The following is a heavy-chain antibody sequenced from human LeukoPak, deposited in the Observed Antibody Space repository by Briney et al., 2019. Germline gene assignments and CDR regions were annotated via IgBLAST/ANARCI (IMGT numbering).Heavy chain of an antibody. CDR2: ISAYNGNT. CDR1: GYTFTSYG. Sequence: ASVKVSCKASGYTFTSYGISWVRQAPGQGLEWMGWISAYNGNTNYAQKLQGRVTMTIDTSTSTAYMELRSLRSDDTAVYYCARDSAYSGYDLGFDYWGQGTLVTVSS. J-gene: IGHJ4*02. CDR3: ARDSAYSGYDLGFDY. D-gene: IGHD5-12*01. V-gene: IGHV1-18*04.